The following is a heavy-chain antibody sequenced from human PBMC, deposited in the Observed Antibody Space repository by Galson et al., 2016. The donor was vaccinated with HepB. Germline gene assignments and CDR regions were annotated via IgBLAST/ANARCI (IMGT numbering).Heavy chain of an antibody. Sequence: SVKVSCKASGYTFTNYDINWVRQAPGHGLEWMGWVNVDSGDTGYAQRFRGRVTMTRDTSIRTAYMEVSRLTSEDMAVYYCARRHYYERRAGNWFAPWGQGTLVTVSS. J-gene: IGHJ5*02. CDR1: GYTFTNYD. D-gene: IGHD3-22*01. CDR3: ARRHYYERRAGNWFAP. V-gene: IGHV1-8*01. CDR2: VNVDSGDT.